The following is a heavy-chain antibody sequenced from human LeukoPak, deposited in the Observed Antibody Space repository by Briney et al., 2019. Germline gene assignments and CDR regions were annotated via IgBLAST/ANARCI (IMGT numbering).Heavy chain of an antibody. D-gene: IGHD3-22*01. CDR3: AKDQGGAMVITPYFDY. Sequence: PGGPLRLSCAASGFTFSSYGMHWVRQAPGKGLEWVAFIRDDGSNKYYADSVKGRFTISRDNSKNTLYLQMNSLRAEDTAVYYCAKDQGGAMVITPYFDYWGQGTLVTVSS. CDR1: GFTFSSYG. V-gene: IGHV3-30*02. CDR2: IRDDGSNK. J-gene: IGHJ4*02.